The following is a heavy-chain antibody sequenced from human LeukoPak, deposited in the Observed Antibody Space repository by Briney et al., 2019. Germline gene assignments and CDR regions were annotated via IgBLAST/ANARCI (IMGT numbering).Heavy chain of an antibody. J-gene: IGHJ6*03. V-gene: IGHV4-4*02. D-gene: IGHD3-3*01. Sequence: SGTLSLTCAGSGGSISSSNWWSWVRQPPGKGLEWIGEIYHSGSTNYNPSLKSRVTIAVDKSKNQFSLKLSSVTAADTAVYYCASGIGGGYYYYYMDVWGKGTTVTVSS. CDR1: GGSISSSNW. CDR2: IYHSGST. CDR3: ASGIGGGYYYYYMDV.